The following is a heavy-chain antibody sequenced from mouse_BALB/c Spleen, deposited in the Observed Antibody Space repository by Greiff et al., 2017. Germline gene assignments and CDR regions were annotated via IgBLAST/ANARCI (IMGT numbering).Heavy chain of an antibody. D-gene: IGHD1-1*01. CDR3: ARVGYGSSGGFAY. V-gene: IGHV5-6-3*01. J-gene: IGHJ3*01. CDR1: GFTFSSYG. Sequence: EVMLVESGGGLVQPGGSLKLSCAASGFTFSSYGMSWVRQTPDKRLELVATINSNGGSTYYPDSVKGRFTISRDNAKNTLYLQMSSLKSEDTAMYYCARVGYGSSGGFAYWGQGTLVTVSA. CDR2: INSNGGST.